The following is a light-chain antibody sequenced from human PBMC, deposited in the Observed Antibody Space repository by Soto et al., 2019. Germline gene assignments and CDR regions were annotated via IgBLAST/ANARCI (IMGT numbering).Light chain of an antibody. J-gene: IGKJ4*01. CDR1: QSVSSAN. Sequence: IVLTQSPCTLSLSPGERATLSCRASQSVSSANFAWYQQKPGQAPRLLIYGAFNRATGIPARFSGSGSGTDFTLTISRLEPEDFAVYFCQRYGNLPLTFGGGTKVDIK. CDR2: GAF. V-gene: IGKV3-20*01. CDR3: QRYGNLPLT.